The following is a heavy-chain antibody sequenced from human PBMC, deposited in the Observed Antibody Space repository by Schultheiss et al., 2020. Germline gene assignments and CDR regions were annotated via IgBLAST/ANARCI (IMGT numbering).Heavy chain of an antibody. D-gene: IGHD4-17*01. J-gene: IGHJ6*02. V-gene: IGHV3-33*01. CDR3: ARDTYGDYGYYYGMDV. Sequence: GGSLRLSCAASGFTFSSYGMHWVRQAPGKGLEWVAVIWYDGSNKYYADSVKGRFTISRDNSKNTLYLQMNSLRAEDTAVYYCARDTYGDYGYYYGMDVWGQGTTVTVSS. CDR1: GFTFSSYG. CDR2: IWYDGSNK.